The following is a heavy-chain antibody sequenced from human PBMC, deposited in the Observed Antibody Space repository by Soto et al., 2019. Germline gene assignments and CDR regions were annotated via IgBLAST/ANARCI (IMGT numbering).Heavy chain of an antibody. D-gene: IGHD3-22*01. CDR1: GFTFSSYA. J-gene: IGHJ4*02. Sequence: GGSLRLSCAASGFTFSSYAMTWVRQSPGKGLEWVSAISGSGGSTYCADSVKGRFTISRDNSKNTLYLQMNSLRAEDTAVYYCAKDRPRYYYDSSCSDYWGQGTLVTVSS. V-gene: IGHV3-23*01. CDR3: AKDRPRYYYDSSCSDY. CDR2: ISGSGGST.